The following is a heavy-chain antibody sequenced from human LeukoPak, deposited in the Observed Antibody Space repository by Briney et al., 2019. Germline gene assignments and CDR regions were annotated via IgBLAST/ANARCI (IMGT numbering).Heavy chain of an antibody. CDR1: GFTFSSNW. CDR2: INSDGSST. V-gene: IGHV3-74*01. D-gene: IGHD3-10*02. Sequence: GGSLRLSCAASGFTFSSNWMHWVRQAPGKGLVWVSRINSDGSSTSYADSVKGRFTISRDNAKNTLYLQMNSLRAEDTAVYYCGRDEDRVRGVIDYWGQGTLVTVSS. CDR3: GRDEDRVRGVIDY. J-gene: IGHJ4*02.